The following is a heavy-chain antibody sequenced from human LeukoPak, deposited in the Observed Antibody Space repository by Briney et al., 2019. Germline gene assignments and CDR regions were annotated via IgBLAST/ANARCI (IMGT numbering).Heavy chain of an antibody. CDR2: IYYSGST. CDR3: ARRARPIMVNNYYYQYHMDV. V-gene: IGHV4-39*07. D-gene: IGHD3-16*01. CDR1: GGSISSSSYY. J-gene: IGHJ6*03. Sequence: SETLSLTCTVSGGSISSSSYYWGWIRQPPGKGLEWIGSIYYSGSTYYNPSLKSRVTISVDTSKNQFSLKLSSVTAADTAVYYCARRARPIMVNNYYYQYHMDVWGKGTTVTISS.